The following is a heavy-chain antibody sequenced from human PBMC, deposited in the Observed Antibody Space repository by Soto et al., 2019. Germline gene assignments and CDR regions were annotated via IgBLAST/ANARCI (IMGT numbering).Heavy chain of an antibody. CDR1: GGSFSGYY. Sequence: SETLSLTCAVYGGSFSGYYWSWIRQPPGKGLEWIGEINHSGSTNYNPSLKSRITITVDTSKNQLSLKLRSVTAADTAVYYCARATRGEYDYSNHNTYYYYYYGMDVWGQGTTVTVSS. CDR2: INHSGST. CDR3: ARATRGEYDYSNHNTYYYYYYGMDV. D-gene: IGHD4-4*01. V-gene: IGHV4-34*01. J-gene: IGHJ6*02.